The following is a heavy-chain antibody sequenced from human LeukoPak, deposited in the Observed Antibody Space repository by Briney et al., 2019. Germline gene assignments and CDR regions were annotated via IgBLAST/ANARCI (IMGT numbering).Heavy chain of an antibody. CDR2: ISSSGNTI. Sequence: GGSLRLSCAASGFTFSHHNMNWVRQVPGKGLESVSYISSSGNTIYYADSVKGRFTISRDNAHGSLYLQMNSLRVEDTAIYYCARDLYYGSASPRLDYWGQGALVTVSS. CDR1: GFTFSHHN. J-gene: IGHJ4*02. CDR3: ARDLYYGSASPRLDY. V-gene: IGHV3-48*01. D-gene: IGHD3-10*01.